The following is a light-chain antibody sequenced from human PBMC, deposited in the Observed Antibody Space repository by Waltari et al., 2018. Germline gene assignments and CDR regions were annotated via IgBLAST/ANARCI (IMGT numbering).Light chain of an antibody. CDR1: QGISSN. J-gene: IGKJ2*01. Sequence: IQLTHSPSSLSASVGDRVTLTCRASQGISSNLAWYQQKPGKAPEILIFAASTLQSGVPSRFSGSGSGTDFTLTISSLQPEDFATYYCQQLSIYPYTFGQGTKLEIE. CDR2: AAS. CDR3: QQLSIYPYT. V-gene: IGKV1-9*01.